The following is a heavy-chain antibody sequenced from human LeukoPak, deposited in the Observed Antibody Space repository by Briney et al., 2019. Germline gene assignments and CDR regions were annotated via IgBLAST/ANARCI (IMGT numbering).Heavy chain of an antibody. J-gene: IGHJ3*02. D-gene: IGHD1-1*01. CDR3: AREGNWNDGGDAFDI. V-gene: IGHV4-34*01. CDR2: INHSGST. CDR1: GRSFSGYY. Sequence: SETLSLTCAVYGRSFSGYYWSWIRQPPGKGLEWIGEINHSGSTNYNPSLKSRVTISVDTSKNQFSLKLSSVTAADTAVYYCAREGNWNDGGDAFDIWGQGTMVTVSS.